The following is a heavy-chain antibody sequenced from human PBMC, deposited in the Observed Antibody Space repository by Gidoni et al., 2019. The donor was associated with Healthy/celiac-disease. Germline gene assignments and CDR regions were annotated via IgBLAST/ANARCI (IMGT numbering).Heavy chain of an antibody. CDR2: IYYSGST. V-gene: IGHV4-39*01. CDR1: GGSISSSSYY. D-gene: IGHD3-22*01. Sequence: QLQLQESGPGLVKPSETLSLTCTVSGGSISSSSYYWGWIRQPPGKGLEWIGSIYYSGSTYYNPSLKSRVTISVDTSKNQFSLKLSSVTAADTAVYYCARHSSVSWWFDPWGQGTLVTVSS. J-gene: IGHJ5*02. CDR3: ARHSSVSWWFDP.